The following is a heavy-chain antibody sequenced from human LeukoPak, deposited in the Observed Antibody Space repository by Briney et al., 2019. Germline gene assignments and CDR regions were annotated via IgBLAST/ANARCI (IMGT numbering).Heavy chain of an antibody. CDR3: ARDVLPSPPTMDV. D-gene: IGHD2-15*01. Sequence: GGSLRLSCAASGFTFSSYGMHWVRQAPGKGLEWVAFIRYDGSNKYYADSVKGRFTISRDNAKNSLYLQMNSLRAEDTAVYYCARDVLPSPPTMDVWGKGTTVTISS. CDR2: IRYDGSNK. V-gene: IGHV3-30*02. CDR1: GFTFSSYG. J-gene: IGHJ6*04.